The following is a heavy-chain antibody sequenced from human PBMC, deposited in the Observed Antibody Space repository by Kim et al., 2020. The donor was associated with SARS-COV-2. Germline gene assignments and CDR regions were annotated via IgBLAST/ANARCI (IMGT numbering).Heavy chain of an antibody. CDR3: ARDRKFDFWSGYVIDY. CDR2: ISSSGSTI. CDR1: GFTFSDYY. D-gene: IGHD3-3*01. J-gene: IGHJ4*02. V-gene: IGHV3-11*01. Sequence: GGSLRLSCAASGFTFSDYYMSWIRQAPGKGLEWVSYISSSGSTIYYADSVKGRFTISRDNAKNSLYLQMNSLRAEDTAVYYCARDRKFDFWSGYVIDYWGQGTLVTVSS.